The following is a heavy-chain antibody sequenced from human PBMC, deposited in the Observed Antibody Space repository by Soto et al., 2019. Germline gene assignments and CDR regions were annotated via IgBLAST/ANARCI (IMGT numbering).Heavy chain of an antibody. D-gene: IGHD2-2*02. V-gene: IGHV4-4*02. CDR2: IYHSGST. Sequence: SETLSLTCAVSGGSISSSNWWSWVRQPPGKGLEWIGEIYHSGSTNYNPSLKSRVTISVDKSKNQFSLKLSSVTAADTAVYYCASSIVVVPAAIPEGAFDIWGQVTRVTVSS. J-gene: IGHJ3*02. CDR3: ASSIVVVPAAIPEGAFDI. CDR1: GGSISSSNW.